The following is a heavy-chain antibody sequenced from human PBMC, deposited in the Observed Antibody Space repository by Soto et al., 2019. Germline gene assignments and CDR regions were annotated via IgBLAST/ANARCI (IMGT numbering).Heavy chain of an antibody. CDR3: ARGVAPGQTADPYVFDI. CDR2: ITHIAETT. V-gene: IGHV1-69*01. J-gene: IGHJ3*02. Sequence: QAQLVQSGAEVKKPGSSVRVSCRASGGPFSRYAVSWVRQAPGQGLEWIGGITHIAETTNYAQKFRGRLSITADESTDTVYMELRRLTSDDTADYFCARGVAPGQTADPYVFDIWGQGTRVTVSS. D-gene: IGHD3-3*01. CDR1: GGPFSRYA.